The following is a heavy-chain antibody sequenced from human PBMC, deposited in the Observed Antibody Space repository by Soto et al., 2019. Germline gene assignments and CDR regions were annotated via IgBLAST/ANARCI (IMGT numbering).Heavy chain of an antibody. CDR1: GLTLSRYE. Sequence: LRLSCAASGLTLSRYEMNWVRQPPGKGLEGVSDMSSSISTIYYADSVKGRFTISRDNAKNSLYLQMNSLRAEDTAIYYCARDYALWPDTAMVRHYYYGMDVWGQGTTVTVSS. J-gene: IGHJ6*02. CDR2: MSSSISTI. V-gene: IGHV3-48*03. D-gene: IGHD5-18*01. CDR3: ARDYALWPDTAMVRHYYYGMDV.